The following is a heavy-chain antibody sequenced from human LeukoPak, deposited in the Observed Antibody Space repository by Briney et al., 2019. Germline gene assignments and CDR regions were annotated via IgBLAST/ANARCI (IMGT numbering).Heavy chain of an antibody. CDR1: GGSFSGYY. CDR2: INHSGST. Sequence: SETLSLTCAVYGGSFSGYYWSWIRQPPGKGLEWIGEINHSGSTNYNPSLKSRVTISVDTSKNQFSLKLSSVTAADTAVYQCARTTEEVYDILTGYVDAFDIWGQGTMVTVSS. CDR3: ARTTEEVYDILTGYVDAFDI. D-gene: IGHD3-9*01. J-gene: IGHJ3*02. V-gene: IGHV4-34*01.